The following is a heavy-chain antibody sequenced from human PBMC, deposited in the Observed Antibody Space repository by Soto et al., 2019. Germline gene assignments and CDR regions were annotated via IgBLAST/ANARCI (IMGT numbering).Heavy chain of an antibody. CDR2: ISGSSGYT. Sequence: QVQLVESGGGLVKPGGSLRLSCAASGFSFSDSYMSWVRQAPGKGLEWVAYISGSSGYTGYADSVKGRFTISRDNAKNSLYLQMKSLRVEDTAVYSCARDRGGYGPPDVWGQGTTVTVSS. V-gene: IGHV3-11*06. CDR3: ARDRGGYGPPDV. D-gene: IGHD3-10*01. CDR1: GFSFSDSY. J-gene: IGHJ6*02.